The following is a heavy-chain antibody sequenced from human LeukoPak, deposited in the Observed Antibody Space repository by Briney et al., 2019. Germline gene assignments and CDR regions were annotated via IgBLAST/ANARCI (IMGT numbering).Heavy chain of an antibody. J-gene: IGHJ3*02. CDR2: ISSSGSTI. D-gene: IGHD2-2*01. CDR3: ARGEWGIVVVPAAIDAFDI. V-gene: IGHV3-11*01. Sequence: GGSLRLSCAASGFTFSDYYMSWIRQAPGKGLEWVSYISSSGSTIYYADSVKGRFTISRDNAKNSLYLQMNSLRAEDTAVYYCARGEWGIVVVPAAIDAFDIWGQGTMVTVSS. CDR1: GFTFSDYY.